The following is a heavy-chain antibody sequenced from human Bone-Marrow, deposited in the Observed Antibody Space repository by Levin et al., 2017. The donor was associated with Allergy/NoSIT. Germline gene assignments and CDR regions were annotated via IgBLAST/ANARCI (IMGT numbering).Heavy chain of an antibody. J-gene: IGHJ3*01. D-gene: IGHD2-15*01. CDR1: GFDFIAYD. CDR2: ISSKGTDK. CDR3: ARVEVDCGGGGCYSFDV. V-gene: IGHV3-21*01. Sequence: SGESLKISCAASGFDFIAYDMHWFRLAPGERLEWVASISSKGTDKSYAGSVRGRFSVFRDNDQNSLSLQMGSLRVEDTAVYFCARVEVDCGGGGCYSFDVWGQGTTVTVSS.